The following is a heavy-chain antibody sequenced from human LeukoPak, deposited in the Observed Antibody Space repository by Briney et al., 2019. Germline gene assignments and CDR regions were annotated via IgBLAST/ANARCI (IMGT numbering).Heavy chain of an antibody. CDR2: IYHSGST. Sequence: KASETLSLTCAVSGGSISSSNWWSWVRQPPGKGLEWIGEIYHSGSTNYNPSLKSRVTISVDKSKNQFSLKLSSVTAADTAVYYCARDTDYYDSSGYYSKFDYWGQGTLVTVSS. J-gene: IGHJ4*02. CDR3: ARDTDYYDSSGYYSKFDY. V-gene: IGHV4-4*02. CDR1: GGSISSSNW. D-gene: IGHD3-22*01.